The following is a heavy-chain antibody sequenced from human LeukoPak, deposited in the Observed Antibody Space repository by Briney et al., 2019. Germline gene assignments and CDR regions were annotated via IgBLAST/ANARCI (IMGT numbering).Heavy chain of an antibody. CDR3: ATRYSATYFDS. CDR2: IDSSSGTI. V-gene: IGHV3-48*01. Sequence: PGGSLRLSCAASGFTFGSYSMAWVRQAPGKGLGWISYIDSSSGTIYYADSVKGRFTISRDNAKHSLYLQMNNLRAEDTAVYYCATRYSATYFDSWGQGTLVTVSS. D-gene: IGHD2-15*01. J-gene: IGHJ4*02. CDR1: GFTFGSYS.